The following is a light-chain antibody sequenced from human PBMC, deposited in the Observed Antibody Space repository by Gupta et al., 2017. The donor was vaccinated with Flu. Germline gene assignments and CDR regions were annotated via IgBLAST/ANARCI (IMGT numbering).Light chain of an antibody. Sequence: DIVMTQSPESLAVPLGERATINCKSSQSLLYSSNNKNNLAWFQQKPGQPPKLLIYWASTRESGVPDRFSGSGSGTDFSLTITNLQAEDVAIYYCQQYVSSLRSVGQGTKLEIK. CDR3: QQYVSSLRS. CDR2: WAS. J-gene: IGKJ2*03. V-gene: IGKV4-1*01. CDR1: QSLLYSSNNKNN.